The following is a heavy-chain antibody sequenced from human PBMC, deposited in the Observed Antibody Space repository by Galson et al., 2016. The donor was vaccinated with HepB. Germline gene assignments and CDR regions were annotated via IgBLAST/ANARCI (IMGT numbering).Heavy chain of an antibody. CDR1: GDSVSSNSAA. V-gene: IGHV6-1*01. CDR3: ARDFHDYGGHSVRYFDL. D-gene: IGHD4-23*01. Sequence: CAISGDSVSSNSAAWNWIRQSPSRGLEWLGRTYYRSKWYKDYAVSVRGRITINPDTSKNQLSLQLGSVTPEDTAVYCCARDFHDYGGHSVRYFDLWGRGTLVTVSS. CDR2: TYYRSKWYK. J-gene: IGHJ2*01.